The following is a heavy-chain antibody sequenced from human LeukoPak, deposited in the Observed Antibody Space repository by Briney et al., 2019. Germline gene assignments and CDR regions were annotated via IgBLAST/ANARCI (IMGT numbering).Heavy chain of an antibody. D-gene: IGHD5-24*01. V-gene: IGHV3-30*04. CDR2: ISYDGSNK. Sequence: PGGSLRLSCAASGFTFSSYAMHWVRQAPGKGLEWVAVISYDGSNKYYADSVKGRFTISRDNSKNTLYLQMNSLRAEDTAVYYCARPDVEMATIHPFDYWGQETLVTVSS. CDR1: GFTFSSYA. J-gene: IGHJ4*02. CDR3: ARPDVEMATIHPFDY.